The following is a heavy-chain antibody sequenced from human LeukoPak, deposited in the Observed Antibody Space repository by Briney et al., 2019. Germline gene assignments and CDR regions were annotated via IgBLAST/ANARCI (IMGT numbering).Heavy chain of an antibody. CDR2: IYTSGST. Sequence: PSETLSLTCAVSGGSVSSYYWSWIRQPPGKGLEWIGRIYTSGSTNYNPSLKSRVTMSVDTSKNQFSLKLSSVAAADTAVYYCARHAGRGIVVSIMGNYFDYWGQGTLVTVSS. D-gene: IGHD3-22*01. J-gene: IGHJ4*02. V-gene: IGHV4-4*07. CDR3: ARHAGRGIVVSIMGNYFDY. CDR1: GGSVSSYY.